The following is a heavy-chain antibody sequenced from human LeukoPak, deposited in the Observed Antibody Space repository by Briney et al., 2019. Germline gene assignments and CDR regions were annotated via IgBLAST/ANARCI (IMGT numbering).Heavy chain of an antibody. V-gene: IGHV4-38-2*02. CDR1: GYSISSGYY. D-gene: IGHD4-17*01. Sequence: KSSETLSLTCTVSGYSISSGYYWGWIRQPPGKGLEWIGSIYHSGSTYYNPSLKSRVTISVDTSKNQFSLKLSSVTAADTAVYYCARDLTGDYGYFDYWGQGTLVTVSS. J-gene: IGHJ4*02. CDR3: ARDLTGDYGYFDY. CDR2: IYHSGST.